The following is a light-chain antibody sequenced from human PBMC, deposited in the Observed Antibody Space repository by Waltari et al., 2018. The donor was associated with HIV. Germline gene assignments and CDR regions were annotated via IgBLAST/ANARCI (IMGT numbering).Light chain of an antibody. J-gene: IGLJ2*01. CDR1: SRDVGGYNY. Sequence: QSALTQPASVSGSPGQSIPISCTATSRDVGGYNYVSWYQQHPGKAPKLMIYEVTNRPSGVSNRFSGSKSGNTASLTISGLQVEDEADYYCSSYTSSSLEIFGGGTKLTVL. V-gene: IGLV2-14*03. CDR3: SSYTSSSLEI. CDR2: EVT.